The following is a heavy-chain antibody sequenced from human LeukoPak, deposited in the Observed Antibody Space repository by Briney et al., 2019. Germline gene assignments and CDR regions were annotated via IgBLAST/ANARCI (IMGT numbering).Heavy chain of an antibody. D-gene: IGHD3-16*02. CDR2: ICSRGEST. CDR1: GFTFSSYA. J-gene: IGHJ4*02. V-gene: IGHV3-23*01. CDR3: AKSMITFGGVIDTPADY. Sequence: GGSLTLSCAASGFTFSSYARSWIRQPPGKGLEWVAAICSRGESTFYADSMQSRFTISRDNSKNTLHLQMNSLRAEDTAVYYCAKSMITFGGVIDTPADYWGQGTLVTVSS.